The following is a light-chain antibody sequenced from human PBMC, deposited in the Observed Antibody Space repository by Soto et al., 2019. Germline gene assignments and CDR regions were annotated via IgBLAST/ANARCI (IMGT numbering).Light chain of an antibody. Sequence: EIVMTQSPATLSVSPGERATLSCRASQSVSSKLAWYQQKPGQAPRLLIYGASTRATGIPARFSGSGSETEFTLTISSLQSEEFAVYYCQEYKYSKKFGQGTKVEIK. CDR3: QEYKYSKK. J-gene: IGKJ1*01. CDR2: GAS. CDR1: QSVSSK. V-gene: IGKV3-15*01.